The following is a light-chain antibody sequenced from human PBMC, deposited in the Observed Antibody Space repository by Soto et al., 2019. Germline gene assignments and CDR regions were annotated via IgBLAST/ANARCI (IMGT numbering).Light chain of an antibody. CDR2: KSS. Sequence: IALTQSPATLSASLGERVTISCRASQNFGTNLAWYQQRPGQPPKLLIYKSSSWATGIPATFSGSGSRTEFTLTISSLQPEDCAVYYCQQYKIYRHSFGEGTRVEIK. J-gene: IGKJ2*01. V-gene: IGKV3D-15*01. CDR3: QQYKIYRHS. CDR1: QNFGTN.